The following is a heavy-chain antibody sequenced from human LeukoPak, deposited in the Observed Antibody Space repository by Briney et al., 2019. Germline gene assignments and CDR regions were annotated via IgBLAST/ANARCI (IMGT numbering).Heavy chain of an antibody. J-gene: IGHJ4*02. D-gene: IGHD1-7*01. Sequence: SETLSLTCTVSGGSISSYYWSWIRQPTGKGLEWIGYIYYSGSTNYNPSLKSRVTISVDTSKNQFSLKLSSVTAADTAVYYCARRGWNYGEYYFDYWGQGTLVTVSS. CDR2: IYYSGST. CDR3: ARRGWNYGEYYFDY. V-gene: IGHV4-59*01. CDR1: GGSISSYY.